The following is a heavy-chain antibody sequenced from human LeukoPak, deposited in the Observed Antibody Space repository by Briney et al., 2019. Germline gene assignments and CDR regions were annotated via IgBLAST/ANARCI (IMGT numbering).Heavy chain of an antibody. CDR3: ARDPAAENWFDP. V-gene: IGHV3-74*01. Sequence: GGSLRLSCAASGFTFSSYWMHWVRQAPGKGLVWVSRINSDGSSTSYADSVKGRFTISRDNAKNTLYLQMSSLRAEDTAVYYCARDPAAENWFDPWGQGTLVTASS. J-gene: IGHJ5*02. D-gene: IGHD6-13*01. CDR2: INSDGSST. CDR1: GFTFSSYW.